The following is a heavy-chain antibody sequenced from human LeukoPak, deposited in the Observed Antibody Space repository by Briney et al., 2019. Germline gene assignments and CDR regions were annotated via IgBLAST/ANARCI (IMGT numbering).Heavy chain of an antibody. Sequence: GGSLRLSCAASGFTFSDYYMSWIRQAPGKGLEWVSYISSSGSTIYYADPVKGRFTISRDNAKNTLYLQMNSLRAEDTAVYYCAKPEVSFGESFDYWGQGTLVTVSS. CDR1: GFTFSDYY. V-gene: IGHV3-11*04. CDR2: ISSSGSTI. J-gene: IGHJ4*02. CDR3: AKPEVSFGESFDY. D-gene: IGHD3-10*01.